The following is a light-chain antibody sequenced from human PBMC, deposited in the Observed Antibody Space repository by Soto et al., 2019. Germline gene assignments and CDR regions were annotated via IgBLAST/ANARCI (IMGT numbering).Light chain of an antibody. Sequence: EIVLTQSPGTLSLSPGERATLSCRASQSVSSSYLAWYQQKPGQAPRLLIYGVSSRATGIPDRFSGSGSGTDFTLTSSRLEPEDFAVYYCQQYVTSPLTFGGGTKV. V-gene: IGKV3-20*01. CDR1: QSVSSSY. CDR3: QQYVTSPLT. CDR2: GVS. J-gene: IGKJ4*01.